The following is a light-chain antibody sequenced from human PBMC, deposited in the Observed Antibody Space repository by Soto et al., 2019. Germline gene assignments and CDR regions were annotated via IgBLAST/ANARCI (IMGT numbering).Light chain of an antibody. CDR2: KAS. V-gene: IGKV1-5*03. CDR3: HQYNSFSPYT. CDR1: QSIGSW. J-gene: IGKJ2*01. Sequence: DIQMTQSPSTLSAFVGDRVTITCRASQSIGSWLARYHQKPGKAPKILIYKASSLEDGVPSSFSGSGCGTEFTLTISSLQPDVLATYYCHQYNSFSPYTFGQGTKLEIK.